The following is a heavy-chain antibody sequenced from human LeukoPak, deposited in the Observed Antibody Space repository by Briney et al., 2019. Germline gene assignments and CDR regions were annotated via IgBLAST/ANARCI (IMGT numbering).Heavy chain of an antibody. Sequence: GGSLRLSCAASGFTFSCCSIRWVRQAPGKGLEWVAVVSHDETEKHYADSVKGRFTIFRDKSKNTVDLQMNSLRVEDTAVYYCARGVGYLDYWGQGTLVTVSS. CDR2: VSHDETEK. CDR1: GFTFSCCS. J-gene: IGHJ4*02. CDR3: ARGVGYLDY. V-gene: IGHV3-30-3*01. D-gene: IGHD3-3*01.